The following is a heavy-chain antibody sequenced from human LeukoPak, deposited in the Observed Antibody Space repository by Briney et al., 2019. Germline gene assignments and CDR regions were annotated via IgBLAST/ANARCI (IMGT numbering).Heavy chain of an antibody. CDR1: GFTFSNYA. D-gene: IGHD3-22*01. J-gene: IGHJ4*02. CDR2: ISNSGGST. CDR3: ARDPHDSSGYQRYYFDY. V-gene: IGHV3-23*01. Sequence: GGSLRLSCAASGFTFSNYAMNWVRQAPGKGLEWVSGISNSGGSTYYADSVKGRFTISRDNSKNTLYLQMNSLRAEDTAVYYCARDPHDSSGYQRYYFDYWGQGTLVTVSS.